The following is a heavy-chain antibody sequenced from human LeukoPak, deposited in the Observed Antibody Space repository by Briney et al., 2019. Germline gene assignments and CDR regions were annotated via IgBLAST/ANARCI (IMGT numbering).Heavy chain of an antibody. V-gene: IGHV3-30-3*01. CDR1: GFTFSSYA. Sequence: GGSLRLSCAASGFTFSSYAMHWVRQAPGKGLEWVAVISYDGSNKYYADSVKGRFTISRDNSKNTLYLQMNSLRAEDTAVYYCARAYYDILTGPPLDYWGQGTLVTVSS. J-gene: IGHJ4*02. CDR2: ISYDGSNK. CDR3: ARAYYDILTGPPLDY. D-gene: IGHD3-9*01.